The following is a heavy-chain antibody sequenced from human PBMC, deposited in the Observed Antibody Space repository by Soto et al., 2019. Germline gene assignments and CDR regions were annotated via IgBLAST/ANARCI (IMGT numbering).Heavy chain of an antibody. CDR2: INHSGTT. Sequence: SETLSLTCAVYSGSFRGYYWSWIRQPPGQGLEWIGDINHSGTTNYNPSLKSRVSISLDTSKNQFSLRLSSVTAADTAVYFCARGLQGKAASGSLWRETYYYYSGLDVWGQGTTVTVSS. V-gene: IGHV4-34*01. CDR1: SGSFRGYY. D-gene: IGHD6-13*01. J-gene: IGHJ6*02. CDR3: ARGLQGKAASGSLWRETYYYYSGLDV.